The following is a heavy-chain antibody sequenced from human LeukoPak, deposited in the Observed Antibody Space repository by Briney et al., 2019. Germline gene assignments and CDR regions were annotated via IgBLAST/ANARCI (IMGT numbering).Heavy chain of an antibody. CDR1: GYTFTSYG. CDR3: ARDITMLTPLSGFDY. D-gene: IGHD3-10*01. V-gene: IGHV1-18*01. J-gene: IGHJ4*02. CDR2: ISAYNGNT. Sequence: ASVKVSCKASGYTFTSYGISWVRQAPGQGLEWMGWISAYNGNTNYAQKLQGRVTMTTDTSTSTAYMELRSLRSDDTAVYYCARDITMLTPLSGFDYWGQGTLVTVSS.